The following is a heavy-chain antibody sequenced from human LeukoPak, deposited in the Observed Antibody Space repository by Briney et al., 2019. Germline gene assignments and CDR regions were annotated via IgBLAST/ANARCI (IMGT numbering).Heavy chain of an antibody. V-gene: IGHV4-61*02. Sequence: SETLSLTCTVSGDSISSDSYYWNWIRQPAGKGLEWIGRIYNSGSTKYNPSLRRRVTISVDTSKNQFSLKLTSVTAADTAVYYCATGVTYKSGWYGFDYWGQGTLVTVSS. J-gene: IGHJ4*02. D-gene: IGHD6-19*01. CDR1: GDSISSDSYY. CDR3: ATGVTYKSGWYGFDY. CDR2: IYNSGST.